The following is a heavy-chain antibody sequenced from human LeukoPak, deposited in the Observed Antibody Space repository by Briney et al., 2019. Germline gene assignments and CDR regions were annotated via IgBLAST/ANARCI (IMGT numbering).Heavy chain of an antibody. CDR1: GYTFTSYD. CDR2: MNPNSGNT. CDR3: ARGRDYYGSGSYSTPFDY. D-gene: IGHD3-10*01. J-gene: IGHJ4*02. V-gene: IGHV1-8*01. Sequence: GASVKVSCKASGYTFTSYDINWVRQATGQGLEWMGWMNPNSGNTGYAQKFQGRVTMTRNTSISTAYMELSSLRSEDTAVYYCARGRDYYGSGSYSTPFDYWGQGTLVTVSS.